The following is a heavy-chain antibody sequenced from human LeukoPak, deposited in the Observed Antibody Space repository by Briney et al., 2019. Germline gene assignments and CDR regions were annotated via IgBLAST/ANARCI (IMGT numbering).Heavy chain of an antibody. CDR2: IWYDERKT. CDR3: ARAERQEWFNP. Sequence: GSLRLSCAASGYIFSNYGMHWVRQAPGKGLEWVAVIWYDERKTLYADSVKGRFTISRDKSTNTLYLQMNSLRVEDTAVYYCARAERQEWFNPWGQGTLVTVSS. V-gene: IGHV3-33*01. J-gene: IGHJ5*02. CDR1: GYIFSNYG.